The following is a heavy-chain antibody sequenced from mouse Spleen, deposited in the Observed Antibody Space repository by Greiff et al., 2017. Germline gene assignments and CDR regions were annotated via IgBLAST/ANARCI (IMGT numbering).Heavy chain of an antibody. V-gene: IGHV5-17*01. J-gene: IGHJ4*01. CDR1: GFTFSDYG. CDR2: ISSGSSTI. CDR3: ARGNWDWDYAMDY. D-gene: IGHD4-1*01. Sequence: EVQVVESGGGLVKPGGSLKLSCAASGFTFSDYGMHWVRQAPEKGLEWVAYISSGSSTIYYADTVKGRFTISRDNAKNTLFLQMTSLRSEDTAMYYCARGNWDWDYAMDYWGQGTSVTVSS.